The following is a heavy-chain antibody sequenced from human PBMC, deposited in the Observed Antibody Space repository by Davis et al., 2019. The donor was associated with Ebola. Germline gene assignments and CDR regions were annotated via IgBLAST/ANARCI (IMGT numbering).Heavy chain of an antibody. CDR1: GYTFSSHG. D-gene: IGHD1-26*01. Sequence: ASVKVSCKPSGYTFSSHGISWVRQAPGQGLEWMGWISPNGGGTNYAQKFRGRVTMARDTSISTDYMELTGLRSDDTAVYYCARQSGIYYVIDYWGQGTLVTVSS. CDR3: ARQSGIYYVIDY. CDR2: ISPNGGGT. V-gene: IGHV1-2*02. J-gene: IGHJ4*02.